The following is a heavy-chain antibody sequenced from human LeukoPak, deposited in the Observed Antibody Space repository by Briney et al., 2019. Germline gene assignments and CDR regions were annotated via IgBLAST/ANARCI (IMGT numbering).Heavy chain of an antibody. V-gene: IGHV1-69*13. CDR2: IIPIFGTA. D-gene: IGHD3-9*01. CDR3: ARVYYDILTGYQYYFDY. CDR1: GGTFSSYA. J-gene: IGHJ4*02. Sequence: SVKVSCKASGGTFSSYAISWVRQAPGQGLEWMGGIIPIFGTANYAQKFQGRVTITADESTSTAYMELSSLRSEDTAVYYCARVYYDILTGYQYYFDYWGQGTLVTVSS.